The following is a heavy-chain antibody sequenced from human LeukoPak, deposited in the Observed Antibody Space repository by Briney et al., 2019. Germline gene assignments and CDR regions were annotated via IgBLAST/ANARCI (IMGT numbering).Heavy chain of an antibody. D-gene: IGHD3-10*01. CDR1: GFTFSSYS. V-gene: IGHV3-48*01. CDR3: ASESYGSGSYYTRPFDY. CDR2: ISGSSSTI. Sequence: GGSLRLSCAASGFTFSSYSVNWVRQAPGKGLEWVSYISGSSSTIYYADSVKGRFTISRDNAKNSLYLQMNSLRAEDTAVYYCASESYGSGSYYTRPFDYWGQGTLVTVSS. J-gene: IGHJ4*02.